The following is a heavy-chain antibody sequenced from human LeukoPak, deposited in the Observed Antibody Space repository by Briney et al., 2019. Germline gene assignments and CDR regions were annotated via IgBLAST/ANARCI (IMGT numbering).Heavy chain of an antibody. CDR2: ISGSGGST. J-gene: IGHJ6*03. CDR1: GFTFSSYA. V-gene: IGHV3-23*01. CDR3: AKCGGNYYYYYYMDV. Sequence: PGGSLRLSCAASGFTFSSYAMSWVRQAPGKGLEWVSTISGSGGSTYYADSVKGRFTISRDNSKNTLYLQMNSLRAEDTAVYYCAKCGGNYYYYYYMDVWGEGTTVTVSS. D-gene: IGHD2-21*01.